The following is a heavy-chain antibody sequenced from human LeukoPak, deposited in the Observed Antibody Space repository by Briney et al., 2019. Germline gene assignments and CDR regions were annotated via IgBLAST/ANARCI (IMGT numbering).Heavy chain of an antibody. V-gene: IGHV3-23*01. Sequence: GGSLRLSCAASGFSFSRYPMGWVRQAPGKGLEWVSGISAGGDGTYHADPVKGRFTISRDNSKNTLYLQMNSLRAEDTAEYYCAKESAAGTIRGWGQGTLVTVSS. CDR3: AKESAAGTIRG. CDR2: ISAGGDGT. J-gene: IGHJ4*02. CDR1: GFSFSRYP. D-gene: IGHD6-13*01.